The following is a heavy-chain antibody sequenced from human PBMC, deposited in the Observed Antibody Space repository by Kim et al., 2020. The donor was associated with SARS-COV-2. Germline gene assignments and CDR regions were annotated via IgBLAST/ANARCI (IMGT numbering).Heavy chain of an antibody. CDR2: LYTSGST. D-gene: IGHD3-10*01. CDR1: GGSIRTYY. Sequence: SETLSLTCTVSGGSIRTYYWSWIRQPAGRGLEWIGRLYTSGSTNYSPSLKSRVSMSVDTSKNQFSLTLSSVTAADTAVYFCARFSGRVPSYSLDVWGRGTTGTVSS. V-gene: IGHV4-4*07. CDR3: ARFSGRVPSYSLDV. J-gene: IGHJ6*03.